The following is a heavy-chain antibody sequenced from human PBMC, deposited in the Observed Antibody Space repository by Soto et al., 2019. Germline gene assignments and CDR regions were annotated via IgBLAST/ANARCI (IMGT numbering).Heavy chain of an antibody. CDR2: INPSGGST. D-gene: IGHD2-2*01. Sequence: ASVKVSCKASGYTFTGYYMHWVRQAPGQGLEWMGIINPSGGSTSYAQKFQGRVTMTRDTSTSTVYMELSSLRSEDTAVYYCARSDPFIVVVPAAINAFDYWGQGTLVTVSS. CDR3: ARSDPFIVVVPAAINAFDY. V-gene: IGHV1-46*01. J-gene: IGHJ4*02. CDR1: GYTFTGYY.